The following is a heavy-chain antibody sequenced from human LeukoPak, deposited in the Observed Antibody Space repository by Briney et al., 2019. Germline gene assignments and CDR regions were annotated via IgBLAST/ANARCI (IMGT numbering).Heavy chain of an antibody. CDR3: ARELGVMTTVTTGGWFDP. Sequence: SETLSLTCTVSGGSISSYYWSWIRQPPGKGLEWIGYIYYSGSTNYNPSLKSRVTISADTSKNQFSLKLSSVTAADTAVYYCARELGVMTTVTTGGWFDPWGQGTLVTVSS. V-gene: IGHV4-59*01. D-gene: IGHD4-11*01. J-gene: IGHJ5*02. CDR2: IYYSGST. CDR1: GGSISSYY.